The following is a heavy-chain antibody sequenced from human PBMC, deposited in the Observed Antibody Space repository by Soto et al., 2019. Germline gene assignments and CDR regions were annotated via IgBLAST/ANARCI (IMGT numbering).Heavy chain of an antibody. CDR1: GGSFSGYY. V-gene: IGHV4-34*01. J-gene: IGHJ2*01. Sequence: QVQLQQWGAGLLKPSETLSLTCAVYGGSFSGYYWSWIRQPPGKGLEWIGEINHSGSTNYNPSLKSRVTISVDTSKNQFSLKLSSVTAADTAVYYCARAQLLPPWYFDLWGRGTLVTVSS. CDR3: ARAQLLPPWYFDL. D-gene: IGHD2-15*01. CDR2: INHSGST.